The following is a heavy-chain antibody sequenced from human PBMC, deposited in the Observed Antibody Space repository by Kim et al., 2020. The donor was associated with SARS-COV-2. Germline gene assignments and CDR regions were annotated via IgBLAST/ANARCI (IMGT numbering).Heavy chain of an antibody. CDR2: IYYTGTT. CDR1: GDSITRSRFY. D-gene: IGHD3-3*01. V-gene: IGHV4-39*01. Sequence: SETLSLTCTVSGDSITRSRFYWGWIRQSPGKGLEWIGSIYYTGTTNYSPSLKSRVTISVGTPENQFSLKLSAVTAADTAVYYCARHRRVVLSTALRSFD. CDR3: ARHRRVVLSTALRSFD. J-gene: IGHJ4*01.